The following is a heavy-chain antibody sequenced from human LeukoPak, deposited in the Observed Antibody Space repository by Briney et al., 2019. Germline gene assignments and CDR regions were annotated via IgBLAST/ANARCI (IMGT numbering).Heavy chain of an antibody. V-gene: IGHV4-4*07. Sequence: SETLSLTCTVSGGSISSYYWSWIRQPAGKGLEWIGRIYTSGSTNYNPSLKSRVTMSVDTSKNQFSLKLSSVTAADTAVYYCARSPGVVVRLDWFDPWGQGTLVTVSS. CDR1: GGSISSYY. D-gene: IGHD2-2*01. J-gene: IGHJ5*02. CDR2: IYTSGST. CDR3: ARSPGVVVRLDWFDP.